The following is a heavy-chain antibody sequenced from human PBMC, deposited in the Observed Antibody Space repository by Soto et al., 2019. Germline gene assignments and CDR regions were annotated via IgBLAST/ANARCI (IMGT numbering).Heavy chain of an antibody. CDR2: IYYSGST. Sequence: AETLSLTCAVSGGSISSYNWSWIRQPPGKGLEWIWYIYYSGSTNYNPSPQSRGTTTVDTSKKQSSPKPSNVMAADTAEYYCVGEGGKDGYYDYGTDVWGQGTTVTVS. CDR1: GGSISSYN. D-gene: IGHD3-16*01. CDR3: VGEGGKDGYYDYGTDV. J-gene: IGHJ6*02. V-gene: IGHV4-59*01.